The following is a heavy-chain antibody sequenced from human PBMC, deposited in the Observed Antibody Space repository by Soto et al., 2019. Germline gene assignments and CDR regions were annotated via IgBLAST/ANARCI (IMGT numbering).Heavy chain of an antibody. CDR1: GGSISSSSYY. CDR2: IYYSGST. D-gene: IGHD4-4*01. V-gene: IGHV4-39*01. J-gene: IGHJ4*02. Sequence: SETLSLTCTVSGGSISSSSYYWGWIRQPPGKGLEWIGSIYYSGSTYYNPSLKSRVTISVDTSKNQFSLKLSSVTAADTAVYYFFRLVTTVTGFFDFWGQGTLVTVFS. CDR3: FRLVTTVTGFFDF.